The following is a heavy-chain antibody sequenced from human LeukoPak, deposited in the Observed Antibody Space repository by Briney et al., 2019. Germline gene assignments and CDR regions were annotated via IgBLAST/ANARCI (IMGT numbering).Heavy chain of an antibody. V-gene: IGHV4-59*12. CDR3: ARGQWLVHGVDY. D-gene: IGHD6-19*01. CDR2: IYYSGST. Sequence: SETLSLTCTVSGGSISSYYWSWIRQPPGKGLEWIGYIYYSGSTNYNPSLKSRVTISVDTSKNQLSLKLSSVTAADTAVYYCARGQWLVHGVDYWGQGTLVTVSS. J-gene: IGHJ4*02. CDR1: GGSISSYY.